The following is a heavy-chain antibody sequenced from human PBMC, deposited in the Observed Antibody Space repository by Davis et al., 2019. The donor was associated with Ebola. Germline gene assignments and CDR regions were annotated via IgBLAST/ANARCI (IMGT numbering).Heavy chain of an antibody. CDR3: AREGGQELLVLDYFDY. CDR1: GYTSTSYA. CDR2: INAGNGNT. V-gene: IGHV1-3*01. J-gene: IGHJ4*02. D-gene: IGHD6-13*01. Sequence: AASSKVSCNASGYTSTSYAMHWVRQAPGQRLEWMGWINAGNGNTKYSQKFQGRVTITRDTSANTAYMELSSLRFEDTAVYYCAREGGQELLVLDYFDYWGQGTLVTVSS.